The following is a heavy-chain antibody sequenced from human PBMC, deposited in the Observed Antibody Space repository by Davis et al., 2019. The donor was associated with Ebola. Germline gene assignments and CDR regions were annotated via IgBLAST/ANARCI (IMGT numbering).Heavy chain of an antibody. CDR3: VQGTTSCHV. Sequence: PGGSLRLSCAPSGFIFSKWGMTWVRQTAGKGLECVAAISMRGDSTDYADAVKGRLTISRDNSNNMLYLQMNNLRVEDTALYYCVQGTTSCHVWGQGTLVTVSS. V-gene: IGHV3-23*01. J-gene: IGHJ4*02. CDR1: GFIFSKWG. CDR2: ISMRGDST. D-gene: IGHD2-2*01.